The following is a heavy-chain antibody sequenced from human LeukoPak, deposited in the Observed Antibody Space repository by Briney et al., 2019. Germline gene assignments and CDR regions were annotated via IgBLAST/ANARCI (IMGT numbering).Heavy chain of an antibody. D-gene: IGHD6-13*01. CDR3: AKDKAAAGTFFDY. V-gene: IGHV3-9*01. J-gene: IGHJ4*02. CDR1: GFTFYDYA. CDR2: ISWNSGSI. Sequence: GGSLRLSCAASGFTFYDYAMYWVRHARGKGLEGVSGISWNSGSIVYADSVKGRFTISRDNAKNSLYRQMNSLRAEDTALYYCAKDKAAAGTFFDYWGQGTLVTVSS.